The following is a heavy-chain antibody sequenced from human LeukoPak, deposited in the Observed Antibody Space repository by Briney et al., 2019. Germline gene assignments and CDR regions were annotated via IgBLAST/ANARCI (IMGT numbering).Heavy chain of an antibody. J-gene: IGHJ6*04. Sequence: PSETLSLTCAVSGYSISSGYYWGWIRQPPGKGLEWIGSMSHNRGTYYNPSLKSRVTISMDTSKNQFSLRLSSVTAADTAVYYCASYYASGVSAYYYGMDVWGKGTTVTVSS. CDR3: ASYYASGVSAYYYGMDV. V-gene: IGHV4-38-2*01. D-gene: IGHD3-10*01. CDR1: GYSISSGYY. CDR2: MSHNRGT.